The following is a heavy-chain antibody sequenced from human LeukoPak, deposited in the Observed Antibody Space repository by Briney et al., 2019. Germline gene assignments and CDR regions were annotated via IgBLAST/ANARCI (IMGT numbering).Heavy chain of an antibody. CDR2: INPNSGGT. V-gene: IGHV1-2*04. CDR1: GCTFTGDY. Sequence: GASVKVSCKASGCTFTGDYMHWVRQAPGQGLEWMGWINPNSGGTNYAQKLQGWVTMTRDTSISTAYMELGRLRSDDTAVYYCARGTRYCSSTSYYEVLDYWGQGTLVTVSS. D-gene: IGHD2-2*01. J-gene: IGHJ4*02. CDR3: ARGTRYCSSTSYYEVLDY.